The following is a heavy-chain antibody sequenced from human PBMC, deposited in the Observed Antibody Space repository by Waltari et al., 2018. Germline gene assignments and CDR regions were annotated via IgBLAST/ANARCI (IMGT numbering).Heavy chain of an antibody. D-gene: IGHD2-2*02. CDR2: IIPIFGTA. CDR1: GGTFSSYA. J-gene: IGHJ5*02. V-gene: IGHV1-69*12. Sequence: QVQLVQSGAEVKKPGSSVKVSCKASGGTFSSYAISWVRQAPGPGLEWRGGIIPIFGTANYAQKFQGRVTITADESTSTAYMELSSLRSEDTAVYYCARGYKIVVVPAAIPNNWFDPWGQGTLVTVSS. CDR3: ARGYKIVVVPAAIPNNWFDP.